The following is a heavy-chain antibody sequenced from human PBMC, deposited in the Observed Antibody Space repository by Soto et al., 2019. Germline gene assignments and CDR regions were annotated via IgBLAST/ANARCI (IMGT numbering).Heavy chain of an antibody. J-gene: IGHJ3*02. D-gene: IGHD2-2*01. CDR2: ISAYNGNT. CDR3: AVATPTGIVVVPAAIHTAPFDI. CDR1: GYTFTSYG. Sequence: ASVKVSCKASGYTFTSYGISWVRQAPGQGLEWMGWISAYNGNTNYAQKLQGRITMTTDTSTSTAYMELRSLRSDDTAVYYCAVATPTGIVVVPAAIHTAPFDIWAKGQWSPSPQ. V-gene: IGHV1-18*04.